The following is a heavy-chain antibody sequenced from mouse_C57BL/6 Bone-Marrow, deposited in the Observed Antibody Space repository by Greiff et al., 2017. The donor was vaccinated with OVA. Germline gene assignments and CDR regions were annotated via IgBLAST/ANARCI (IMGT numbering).Heavy chain of an antibody. CDR2: IDPENGDT. V-gene: IGHV14-4*01. D-gene: IGHD2-4*01. CDR1: GFTIKDYY. J-gene: IGHJ3*01. CDR3: TPDYDVFAY. Sequence: VQLQQSGAELVRPGASVKLSCTASGFTIKDYYMHWVKQRPEQGLEWIGWIDPENGDTDYASKFQGKATITADTSSNTAYLQLSSLTSEVTAVYYCTPDYDVFAYWGQGTLVTVSA.